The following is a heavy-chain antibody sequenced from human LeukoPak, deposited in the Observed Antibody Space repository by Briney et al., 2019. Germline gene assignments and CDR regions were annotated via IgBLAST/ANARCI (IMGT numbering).Heavy chain of an antibody. Sequence: GASVKVSCKASGYTFTSYSISWVRQAPGQGLEWMGWISAYNGNTNYAQKLQGRVTMRTDTSTSTAYMGLRSLRSDDTAVYYCARDLDGYNSYYFDYWGQGTLVTVSS. J-gene: IGHJ4*02. CDR3: ARDLDGYNSYYFDY. D-gene: IGHD5-24*01. CDR2: ISAYNGNT. V-gene: IGHV1-18*01. CDR1: GYTFTSYS.